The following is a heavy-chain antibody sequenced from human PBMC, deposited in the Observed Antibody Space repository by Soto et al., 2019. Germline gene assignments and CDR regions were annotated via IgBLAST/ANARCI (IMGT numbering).Heavy chain of an antibody. J-gene: IGHJ4*02. Sequence: ASVKVSCKASGGTFSSYAISWVRQAPGQGLEWMGGIIPIFGTANYAQKFQGRVTITADESTSTAYMELSSLRSEDTAVYYCARDLGPYGILTGPLGYWGQGTLVTVSS. CDR3: ARDLGPYGILTGPLGY. CDR1: GGTFSSYA. D-gene: IGHD3-9*01. V-gene: IGHV1-69*13. CDR2: IIPIFGTA.